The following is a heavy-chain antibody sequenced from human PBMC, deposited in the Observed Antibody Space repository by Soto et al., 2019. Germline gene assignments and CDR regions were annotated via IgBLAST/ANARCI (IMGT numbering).Heavy chain of an antibody. CDR3: SRDRGGSRDGYKLYVYLYAMAV. D-gene: IGHD5-12*01. Sequence: QVQLVESGGGVVQPGRSLRLSCAASGFFFSSYTMHWVRQAPGKGLEWVAAISHDGSNKYYADSVKGRFTISRDNSKNMLYLQMNSLRAEETAVYYCSRDRGGSRDGYKLYVYLYAMAVLGQGTTVTVSS. J-gene: IGHJ6*02. CDR1: GFFFSSYT. V-gene: IGHV3-30-3*01. CDR2: ISHDGSNK.